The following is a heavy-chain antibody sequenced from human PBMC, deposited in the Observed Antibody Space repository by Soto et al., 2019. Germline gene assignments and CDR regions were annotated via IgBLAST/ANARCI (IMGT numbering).Heavy chain of an antibody. CDR1: GSTISSYW. CDR2: INTDGSST. J-gene: IGHJ4*02. V-gene: IGHV3-74*01. D-gene: IGHD2-15*01. Sequence: EVQLVESGGGLVHPGGSLRLSCAASGSTISSYWMHWVRQAPGKGLVWVSRINTDGSSTSYADSVKGRFTTSRDNAKNTLYLQMNSLRAEDTAVYYCTRRLSVVGTSSFDYWGQGTLVTVSS. CDR3: TRRLSVVGTSSFDY.